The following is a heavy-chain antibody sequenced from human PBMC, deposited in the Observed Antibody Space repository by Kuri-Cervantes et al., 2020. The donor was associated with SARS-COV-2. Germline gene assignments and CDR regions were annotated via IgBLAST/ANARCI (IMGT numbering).Heavy chain of an antibody. J-gene: IGHJ4*02. D-gene: IGHD3-22*01. CDR1: GFTFSTYA. Sequence: GESLKISCAASGFTFSTYAMHWVRQAPGKGLEWVALISYDGSNTYYADSVKGRFTISRDNSKNTLYLQMNSLKTEDTAVYYCTTGRDYGIVVITDYFDYWGQGTLVTVSS. V-gene: IGHV3-30-3*01. CDR3: TTGRDYGIVVITDYFDY. CDR2: ISYDGSNT.